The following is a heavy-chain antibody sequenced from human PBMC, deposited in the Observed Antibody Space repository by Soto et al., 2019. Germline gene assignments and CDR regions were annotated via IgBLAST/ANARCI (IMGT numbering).Heavy chain of an antibody. Sequence: QVQLQQWGAGLLKPSETLSLTCAVYGGSFSGYYWSWIRQPPGKGLEWIGEINHSGSTNYNPSLKXXVXIXXDTSKNQSSLKLSSVTAADTAVYYCARGSRRYFDYWGQGTLVTVSS. J-gene: IGHJ4*02. CDR1: GGSFSGYY. CDR3: ARGSRRYFDY. CDR2: INHSGST. V-gene: IGHV4-34*01.